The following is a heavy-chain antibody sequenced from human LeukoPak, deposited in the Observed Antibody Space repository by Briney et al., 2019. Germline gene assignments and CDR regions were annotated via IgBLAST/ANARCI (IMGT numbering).Heavy chain of an antibody. J-gene: IGHJ4*02. CDR2: IRYDGSNK. CDR1: GFTFSSYG. Sequence: PGGSLRLSCAASGFTFSSYGMHWVRQAPGKGLEWVAFIRYDGSNKYYADSVKGRFTISRDNSKNTLYLQMNSLRAEDTAVYYCAIGDVVPAAISYWGQGTLVSVSS. V-gene: IGHV3-30*02. CDR3: AIGDVVPAAISY. D-gene: IGHD2-2*01.